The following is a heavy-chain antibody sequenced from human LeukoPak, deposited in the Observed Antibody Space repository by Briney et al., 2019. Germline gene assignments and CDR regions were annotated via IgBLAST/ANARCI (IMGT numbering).Heavy chain of an antibody. Sequence: SETLSLTCTVSGGSISSGDYYWSWIRQPPGKGLGWIGYIYYSGSTYYNPSLKSRVTISVDTSKNQFSLKLSSVTAADTAVYYCARGCGIVGATVHPSDYWGQGTLVTVSS. J-gene: IGHJ4*02. V-gene: IGHV4-30-4*08. CDR3: ARGCGIVGATVHPSDY. D-gene: IGHD1-26*01. CDR2: IYYSGST. CDR1: GGSISSGDYY.